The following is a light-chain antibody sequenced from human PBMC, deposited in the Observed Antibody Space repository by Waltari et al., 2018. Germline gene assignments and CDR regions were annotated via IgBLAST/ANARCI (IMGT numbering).Light chain of an antibody. Sequence: DIVMTQSPDSLAVSLGERATINCKSSQSLLYSSNNKNYLAWYQQKPGQPPMLLIFWASTRESGVPDRFGGSGSGTDFTLTINSLQAEDVAIYYCQQYYSPLTFGGGTEVEIK. CDR2: WAS. CDR3: QQYYSPLT. CDR1: QSLLYSSNNKNY. J-gene: IGKJ4*01. V-gene: IGKV4-1*01.